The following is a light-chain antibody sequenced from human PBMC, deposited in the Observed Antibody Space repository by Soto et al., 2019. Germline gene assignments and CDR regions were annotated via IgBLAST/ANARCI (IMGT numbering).Light chain of an antibody. CDR3: QQRSNLLT. J-gene: IGKJ4*01. Sequence: IVLTQSPATLSLSPGERATLSCRASQSVSSYLAWYQQKPGQAPRLLIHDASNRATGIPARFSGSGSGTDFTLTISSLEPEDFAVYHCQQRSNLLTFGGGTKVDIK. CDR2: DAS. V-gene: IGKV3-11*01. CDR1: QSVSSY.